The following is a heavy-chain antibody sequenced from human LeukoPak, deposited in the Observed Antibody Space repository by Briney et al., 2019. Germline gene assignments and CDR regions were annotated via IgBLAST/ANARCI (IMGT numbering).Heavy chain of an antibody. Sequence: PGGSLRLSCAASGFTFSSYAMSWVRQAPGKGLEWVSAISSSGGSTYYADSVKGRFTISRDNSKNTLYLQMNSLRAEDTAVYYCAKDLEYYYDSSGYLDYWGQGTLVTVSS. D-gene: IGHD3-22*01. J-gene: IGHJ4*02. CDR2: ISSSGGST. V-gene: IGHV3-23*01. CDR3: AKDLEYYYDSSGYLDY. CDR1: GFTFSSYA.